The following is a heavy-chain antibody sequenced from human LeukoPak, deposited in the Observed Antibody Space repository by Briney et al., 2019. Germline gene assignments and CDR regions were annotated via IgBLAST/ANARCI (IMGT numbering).Heavy chain of an antibody. CDR2: ISGSGGST. CDR3: ARAWYLRFLEWLPAVY. V-gene: IGHV3-23*01. J-gene: IGHJ4*02. CDR1: GFTFSIYG. Sequence: PGGSLRLSCAASGFTFSIYGMSWVRQAPGKGLEWVSAISGSGGSTYYADSVKGRFTISRDNSKNTLYLQMNSLRAEDTAVYYCARAWYLRFLEWLPAVYWGQGTLVTVSS. D-gene: IGHD3-3*01.